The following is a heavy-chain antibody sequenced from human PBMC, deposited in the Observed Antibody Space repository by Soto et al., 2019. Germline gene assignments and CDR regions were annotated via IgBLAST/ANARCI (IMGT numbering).Heavy chain of an antibody. Sequence: EVQLVESGGGLVQPGGSLKLSCAASGFTFSDSAMHWVRQASGNGLEWVGRIRNKTNNYATAYIASVKGRFTISRDDSKNTVYLQMNSLKIDDTAVYFCTSRRDWTAVDPLDYWGLGTLVTVSS. J-gene: IGHJ4*02. CDR1: GFTFSDSA. D-gene: IGHD5-18*01. CDR3: TSRRDWTAVDPLDY. V-gene: IGHV3-73*02. CDR2: IRNKTNNYAT.